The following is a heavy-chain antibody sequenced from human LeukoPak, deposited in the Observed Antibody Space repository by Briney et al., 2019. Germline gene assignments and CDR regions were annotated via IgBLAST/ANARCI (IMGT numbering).Heavy chain of an antibody. CDR3: ARDNAPYTSTSSGLGLFDY. CDR1: GLIVSSNF. J-gene: IGHJ4*02. CDR2: IYSDGRT. D-gene: IGHD6-6*01. V-gene: IGHV3-53*01. Sequence: PGGSLRLSCAASGLIVSSNFMSWVRQAPGEGLEWVSVIYSDGRTYYTDSVKGRFTISRDNSKNTLYLQMNGLRAEDTAVYYCARDNAPYTSTSSGLGLFDYWGQGTLVTVSS.